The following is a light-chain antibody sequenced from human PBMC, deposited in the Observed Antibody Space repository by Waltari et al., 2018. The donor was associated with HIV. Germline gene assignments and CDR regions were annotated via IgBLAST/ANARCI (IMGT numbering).Light chain of an antibody. Sequence: QSALTQPRSVSGSPGQSATISCTGSSSDVGGSKFVSWYQQHPGQAPTVIIHDVSERPSGVPDRFSGSKSGNTASLTISGLQAEDDADYYCCSYAGSYTMVFGGGTKLTVL. V-gene: IGLV2-11*01. CDR3: CSYAGSYTMV. J-gene: IGLJ2*01. CDR2: DVS. CDR1: SSDVGGSKF.